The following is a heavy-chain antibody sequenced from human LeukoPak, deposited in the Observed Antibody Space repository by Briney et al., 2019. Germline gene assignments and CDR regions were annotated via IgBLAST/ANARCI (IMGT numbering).Heavy chain of an antibody. CDR3: ARDLGRYDSNQGPLDAFDI. V-gene: IGHV3-74*01. J-gene: IGHJ3*02. Sequence: QSGGSLGLSCAASGFTFSSYWMHWVRQVPGKGLVWVSRLNPDGSSTYYADSVSGRFTISRDNAKNTLYLQMNRLGVEDTAVYYCARDLGRYDSNQGPLDAFDIWGQGTMVTVSS. CDR1: GFTFSSYW. D-gene: IGHD3-22*01. CDR2: LNPDGSST.